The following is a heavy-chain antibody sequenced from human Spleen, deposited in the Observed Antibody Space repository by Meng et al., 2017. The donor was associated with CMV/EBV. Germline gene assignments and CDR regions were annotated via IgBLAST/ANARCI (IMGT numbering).Heavy chain of an antibody. CDR1: GGPNRSYY. CDR2: IYTSGST. Sequence: QVRTREAGPGPGRPFENLSPTRTCSGGPNRSYYWSWIRQPAGKGLEWIGRIYTSGSTNYNPPLKSRVTMSVDTSKNQFSLKLSSVTAADTAVYYCARGTLDPYYFDYWGQGTLVTVSS. J-gene: IGHJ4*02. D-gene: IGHD1-1*01. V-gene: IGHV4-4*07. CDR3: ARGTLDPYYFDY.